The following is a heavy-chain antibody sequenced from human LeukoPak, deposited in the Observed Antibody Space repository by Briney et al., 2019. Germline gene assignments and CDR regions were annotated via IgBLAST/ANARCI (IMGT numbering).Heavy chain of an antibody. CDR2: INHTGST. D-gene: IGHD6-19*01. J-gene: IGHJ4*02. V-gene: IGHV4-34*01. CDR3: AHEEGFNVAGVFDY. CDR1: GASFSGYC. Sequence: SETLSPTYAVYGASFSGYCWSWTRQPPGKGLEWIGEINHTGSTNYNPSLKSRVTISVDTSKNQFSLKLSSVTAADTAVYYCAHEEGFNVAGVFDYWGQGTLVSVSS.